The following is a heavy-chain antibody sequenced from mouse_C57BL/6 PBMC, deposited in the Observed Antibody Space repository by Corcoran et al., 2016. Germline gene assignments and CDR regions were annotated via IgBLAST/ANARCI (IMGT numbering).Heavy chain of an antibody. Sequence: DVQLQESGPGLVTPSQSLSLTCSVTGYSITRGYYWNWLRQFPGNKLEWMGYISYDGSNNYNPSLKNGISITSDTYKNQFYLKLNSVTTEDTATYYCARGGWSNYPFAYWGQGTLVTVSA. J-gene: IGHJ3*01. V-gene: IGHV3-6*01. CDR1: GYSITRGYY. CDR3: ARGGWSNYPFAY. CDR2: ISYDGSN. D-gene: IGHD2-5*01.